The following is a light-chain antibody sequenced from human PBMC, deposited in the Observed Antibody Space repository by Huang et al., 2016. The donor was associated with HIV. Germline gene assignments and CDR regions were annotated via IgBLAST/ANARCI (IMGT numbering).Light chain of an antibody. CDR2: GAS. V-gene: IGKV3-15*01. CDR1: QSVATT. Sequence: EIIMTQSPATLSLSPGEGASLSCRANQSVATTFAWYLHRPGQSPRILIFGASTRASGLPDRFSGSGSGTQFTLTVSGLQSEDFAVYYCQQYHNGPYTFGQGTKLEI. J-gene: IGKJ2*01. CDR3: QQYHNGPYT.